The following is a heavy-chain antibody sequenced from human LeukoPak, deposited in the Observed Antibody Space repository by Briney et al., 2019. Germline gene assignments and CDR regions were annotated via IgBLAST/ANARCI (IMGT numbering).Heavy chain of an antibody. Sequence: GASVKVSCKASGYTFSTYGLMWVRQAPGQGLEWMGWINTNKGNTNYAQKFQGRVTMTTDTSTSTGYMELRSLRSDDTAVYYCARKRCTGDCYLFDPWGQGTLVTVSS. J-gene: IGHJ5*02. CDR3: ARKRCTGDCYLFDP. CDR1: GYTFSTYG. D-gene: IGHD2-21*02. V-gene: IGHV1-18*01. CDR2: INTNKGNT.